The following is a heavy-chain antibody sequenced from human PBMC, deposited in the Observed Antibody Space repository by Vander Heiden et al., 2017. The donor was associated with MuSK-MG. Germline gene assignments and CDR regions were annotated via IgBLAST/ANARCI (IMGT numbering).Heavy chain of an antibody. D-gene: IGHD3-9*01. J-gene: IGHJ3*02. V-gene: IGHV4-39*01. Sequence: QLQLQESGPGLVKPSETLSLTCSVSGRSISSGNYYWGWISQPPGKGLEWIGSIHFSGANFDNTSLMSRFTMSVDTSKNQLSLKVTSVTAAAAAVFYFAIQCWDGLSDPFDIWGQGTMVTVSS. CDR2: IHFSGAN. CDR3: AIQCWDGLSDPFDI. CDR1: GRSISSGNYY.